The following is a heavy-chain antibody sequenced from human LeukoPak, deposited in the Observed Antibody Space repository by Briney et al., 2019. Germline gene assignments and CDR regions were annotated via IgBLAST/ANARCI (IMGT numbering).Heavy chain of an antibody. CDR1: GGSFSGYY. J-gene: IGHJ4*02. V-gene: IGHV4-34*01. CDR2: INHRGST. CDR3: ARDRRYSSGWYGIDY. D-gene: IGHD6-19*01. Sequence: PSETLSLTCAVYGGSFSGYYWSWIRQPPGKGLEWIGEINHRGSTNYNPSLKSRVTISVDASRNQFSLKLTSVTAADTAVYYCARDRRYSSGWYGIDYWGQGTLVTVSS.